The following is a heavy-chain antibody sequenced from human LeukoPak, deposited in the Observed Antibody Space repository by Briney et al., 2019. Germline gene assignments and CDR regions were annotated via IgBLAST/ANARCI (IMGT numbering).Heavy chain of an antibody. CDR2: ISSSSSYI. CDR3: ARSPGRYDFWSGSLYGMDV. J-gene: IGHJ6*02. CDR1: GFTFSSYS. Sequence: GGSLRLSCAASGFTFSSYSMNWVRQAPGKGLEWVSSISSSSSYIYYADSVKGRFTISRDNSKNTLYLQMNSLRAEDTAVYYCARSPGRYDFWSGSLYGMDVWGQGTTVTVSS. V-gene: IGHV3-21*01. D-gene: IGHD3-3*01.